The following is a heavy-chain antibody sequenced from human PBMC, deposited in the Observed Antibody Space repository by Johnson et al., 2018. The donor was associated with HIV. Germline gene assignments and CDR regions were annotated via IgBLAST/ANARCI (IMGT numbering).Heavy chain of an antibody. CDR2: ITYDGSKK. D-gene: IGHD3-22*01. CDR1: GFTFSSYA. CDR3: ARGGYYDSKPYDAFDI. Sequence: QVQLVESGGGVVQPGRSLRLSCAASGFTFSSYAMHWVRQAPGKGLEWVAVITYDGSKKYYADSVKGRFTISRDNSKNTLYLQMNSLRAEDTAVYYCARGGYYDSKPYDAFDIWGQGTMVTVSS. V-gene: IGHV3-30-3*01. J-gene: IGHJ3*02.